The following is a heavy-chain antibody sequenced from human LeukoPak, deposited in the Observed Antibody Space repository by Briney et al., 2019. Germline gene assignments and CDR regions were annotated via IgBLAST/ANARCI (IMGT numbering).Heavy chain of an antibody. CDR2: IYYSGST. V-gene: IGHV4-39*07. D-gene: IGHD3-16*02. J-gene: IGHJ4*02. CDR3: ASEGLTFGGVIVMAY. CDR1: GGSISGSSYY. Sequence: ESSETLSLTCTVSGGSISGSSYYWGWIRQPPGKGLEWIGSIYYSGSTYYNPSLKSRVTISVDTSKNQFSLKLNSVTAADTALYYCASEGLTFGGVIVMAYWGQGTLVTVSS.